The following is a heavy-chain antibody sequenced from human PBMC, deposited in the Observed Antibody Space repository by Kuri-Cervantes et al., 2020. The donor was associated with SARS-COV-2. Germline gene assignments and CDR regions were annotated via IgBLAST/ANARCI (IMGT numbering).Heavy chain of an antibody. CDR1: GFTFSSYW. J-gene: IGHJ6*02. D-gene: IGHD3-22*01. V-gene: IGHV3-7*01. Sequence: GGSLRLSCAASGFTFSSYWMSWVRQAPGKGLEWVANIKQDGSEKYYVDSVKGRFTISRDNSKNTLYLQMNSLRAEDTAVYYCARDGDYYDSSGYSHYYYGMDVWGQGTTVTVSS. CDR2: IKQDGSEK. CDR3: ARDGDYYDSSGYSHYYYGMDV.